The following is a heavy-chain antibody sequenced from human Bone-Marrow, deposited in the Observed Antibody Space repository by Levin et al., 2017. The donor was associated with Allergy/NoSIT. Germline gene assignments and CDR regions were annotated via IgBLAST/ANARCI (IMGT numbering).Heavy chain of an antibody. D-gene: IGHD3-16*01. J-gene: IGHJ4*02. CDR2: IRKDGNEK. V-gene: IGHV3-7*01. Sequence: GGSLRLSCAVSGFTFSDFWMSWLRQAPGKGLEWVANIRKDGNEKYYVDSVKGRFTISRDNAKNSVSLQMNSLRAEDTAVYYCARDPDGGAIDYWGQGTLVTVSS. CDR1: GFTFSDFW. CDR3: ARDPDGGAIDY.